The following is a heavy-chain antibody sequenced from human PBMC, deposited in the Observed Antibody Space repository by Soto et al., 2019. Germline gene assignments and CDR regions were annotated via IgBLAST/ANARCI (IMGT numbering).Heavy chain of an antibody. CDR1: GGSISSGDYY. Sequence: QVQLQESGPGLVKPSQTLSLTCTVSGGSISSGDYYWSWIRQPPGKGLELIGYISYRGNTYYNPSLKSRVTISVYTSKNQFSLKLSSVTAADTAVYYCARLVPQGSNWFDPWGQGTLVTVSS. V-gene: IGHV4-30-4*01. CDR3: ARLVPQGSNWFDP. CDR2: ISYRGNT. J-gene: IGHJ5*02.